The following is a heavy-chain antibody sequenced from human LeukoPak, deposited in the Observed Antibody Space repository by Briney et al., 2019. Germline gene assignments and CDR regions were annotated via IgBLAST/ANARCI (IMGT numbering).Heavy chain of an antibody. J-gene: IGHJ4*02. V-gene: IGHV4-34*01. CDR3: ARGPNYYDSSGYDGPSDY. CDR2: INHSGST. D-gene: IGHD3-22*01. Sequence: SETLSLTCAVYGGSFSGYYWSWIRQPPGKGLEWIGEINHSGSTNYNPSLKSRVTISVDTSKNQFSLKLSSVTAADTAVYYCARGPNYYDSSGYDGPSDYWGQGTLVTVSS. CDR1: GGSFSGYY.